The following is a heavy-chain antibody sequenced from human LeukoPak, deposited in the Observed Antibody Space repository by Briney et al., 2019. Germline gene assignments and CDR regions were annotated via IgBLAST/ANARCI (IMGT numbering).Heavy chain of an antibody. D-gene: IGHD6-6*01. J-gene: IGHJ6*02. V-gene: IGHV1-69*13. CDR3: ARLDEYSSSSRYYGMDV. Sequence: SVKVSCKASGGTFSSYGISWVRQAPGQGPEWMGGIIPIFGTANYAQKFQGRVTITADESTSTAYMELSSLRSEDTAVYYCARLDEYSSSSRYYGMDVWGQGTTVTVSS. CDR2: IIPIFGTA. CDR1: GGTFSSYG.